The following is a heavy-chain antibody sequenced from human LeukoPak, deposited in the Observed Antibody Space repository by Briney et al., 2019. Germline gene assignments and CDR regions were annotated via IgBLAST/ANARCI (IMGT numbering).Heavy chain of an antibody. D-gene: IGHD3-16*01. CDR1: GFTFSISW. V-gene: IGHV3-7*01. J-gene: IGHJ4*02. CDR3: ARDGGWGYYDL. Sequence: SGGSLRLSCVASGFTFSISWVTWVRQAPGKGLEWVANIDKHGSGRYYIDSVKGRFAISRDYASNSVFLQMSSLRAEDTSVYYCARDGGWGYYDLWGPGTPVTVSS. CDR2: IDKHGSGR.